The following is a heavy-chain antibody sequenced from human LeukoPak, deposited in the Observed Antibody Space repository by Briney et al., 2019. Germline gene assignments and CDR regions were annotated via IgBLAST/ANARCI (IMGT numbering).Heavy chain of an antibody. V-gene: IGHV5-51*01. D-gene: IGHD6-19*01. Sequence: GESLKISCKGSGYSFTSYWIGWVRQMPGKGLEWMGIIHPSDSDTRYRPSFQGQVTISADKSISTAYLQWSSLKASDTAMYYCARLPESSGWFESLDYWGQGTLVTVSS. J-gene: IGHJ4*02. CDR2: IHPSDSDT. CDR1: GYSFTSYW. CDR3: ARLPESSGWFESLDY.